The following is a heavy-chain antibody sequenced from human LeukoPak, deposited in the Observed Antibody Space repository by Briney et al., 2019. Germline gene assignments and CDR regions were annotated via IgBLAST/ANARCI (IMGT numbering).Heavy chain of an antibody. J-gene: IGHJ5*02. CDR1: GGSISSSSYH. V-gene: IGHV4-39*07. D-gene: IGHD2-2*01. CDR3: ARGAVVVPAAMGTSNWFDP. Sequence: SETLSLTCTVSGGSISSSSYHWGWIRQPPGKGLEWIGSIHYSGSTYYNPSLKSRVTISVDTSKNRFSLKLSSVTAADTAVYYCARGAVVVPAAMGTSNWFDPWGQGTLVTVSS. CDR2: IHYSGST.